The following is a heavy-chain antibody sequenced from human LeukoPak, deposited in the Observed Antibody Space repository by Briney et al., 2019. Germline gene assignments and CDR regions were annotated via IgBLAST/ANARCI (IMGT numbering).Heavy chain of an antibody. D-gene: IGHD4-23*01. V-gene: IGHV4-4*02. Sequence: SGTLSLTCAVSGVSISSGGYWSWVRQPPGKGLEWIGQIYYIGNSNYNPPLESRVIMSLDMSRNQLSLRLNSVTAADTAVYYCAKHGSYSLAFWGQGALVTVSS. CDR1: GVSISSGGY. CDR2: IYYIGNS. CDR3: AKHGSYSLAF. J-gene: IGHJ4*02.